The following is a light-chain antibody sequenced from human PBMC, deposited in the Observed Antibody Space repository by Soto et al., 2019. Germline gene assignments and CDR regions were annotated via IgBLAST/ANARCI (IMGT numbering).Light chain of an antibody. J-gene: IGKJ3*01. CDR2: AAS. CDR3: QKYSSAPFT. V-gene: IGKV1-27*01. Sequence: DIKMTQSPSSLSASVGDRVTITCRASQGISDYLAWYQQKPGKVPKLLIYAASTLHSGVPSRFGGSGSGTDFTLTISSLQPEDVATYYCQKYSSAPFTFGPGTKVDLK. CDR1: QGISDY.